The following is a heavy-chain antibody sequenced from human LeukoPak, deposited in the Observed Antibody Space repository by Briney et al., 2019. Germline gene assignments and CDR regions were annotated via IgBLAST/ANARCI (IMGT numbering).Heavy chain of an antibody. D-gene: IGHD6-13*01. V-gene: IGHV3-53*01. Sequence: GGSLRLSCAASGFTVSRNYVTWVRQAPGKGLEWVSVIYSGGSTYYADSVKGRFTISRDNSKNTVYLQMNSLRAEDTAVYYCAKDSGIPARGKVEYFQDWGQGTLVTVSS. CDR2: IYSGGST. J-gene: IGHJ1*01. CDR3: AKDSGIPARGKVEYFQD. CDR1: GFTVSRNY.